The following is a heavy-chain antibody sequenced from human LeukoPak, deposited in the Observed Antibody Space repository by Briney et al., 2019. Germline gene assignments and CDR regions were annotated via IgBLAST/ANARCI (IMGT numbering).Heavy chain of an antibody. Sequence: PSETLSLTCTVSGGSISSYYWSWIRQPPGKGLEWIGYIYYSGSTNYNPSLKSRVTISVDTSKNQFSLKLSSVTAADTAVYYCARSYGSGSLLVDYWGQGTLVTVSS. D-gene: IGHD3-10*01. J-gene: IGHJ4*02. V-gene: IGHV4-59*01. CDR1: GGSISSYY. CDR2: IYYSGST. CDR3: ARSYGSGSLLVDY.